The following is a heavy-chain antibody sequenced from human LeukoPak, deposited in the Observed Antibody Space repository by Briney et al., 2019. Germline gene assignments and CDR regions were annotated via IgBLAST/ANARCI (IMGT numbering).Heavy chain of an antibody. J-gene: IGHJ3*02. CDR1: GFTFSSFC. Sequence: GGSLRLSCAASGFTFSSFCMSWVRQAPGKGLEWVANIKQDGSEKYYVDSVKGRFTISRDNAKNSLYLQMNSLRAEDTAVYYCAKGTLVPAASDAFDIWGQGTMVTVSS. D-gene: IGHD2-2*01. CDR2: IKQDGSEK. V-gene: IGHV3-7*01. CDR3: AKGTLVPAASDAFDI.